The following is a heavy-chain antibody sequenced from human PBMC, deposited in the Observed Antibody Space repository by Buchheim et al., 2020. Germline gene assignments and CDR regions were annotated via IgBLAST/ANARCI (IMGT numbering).Heavy chain of an antibody. V-gene: IGHV3-48*03. CDR3: ARDDRGGYYYGSGSYPY. CDR2: ISSSGSTI. D-gene: IGHD3-10*01. CDR1: GFTFSSYE. Sequence: EVQLVESGGGLVQPGGSLRLSCAASGFTFSSYEMNWVRQAPGKGLEWVSYISSSGSTIYYADSVKGRFTISRDNAKNSLYLQINSLRAEDTAVYYCARDDRGGYYYGSGSYPYWGQGTL. J-gene: IGHJ4*02.